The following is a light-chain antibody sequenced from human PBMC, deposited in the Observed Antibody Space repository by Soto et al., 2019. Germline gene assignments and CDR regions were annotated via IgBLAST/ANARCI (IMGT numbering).Light chain of an antibody. CDR2: GAS. J-gene: IGKJ1*01. CDR1: QSVDID. CDR3: QQYRGWPRT. Sequence: EIVLTQSPGTLSVSPGERVTLSCRASQSVDIDLAWYQQKPGQAPRLLIYGASTRATDMPGRFRGSGAGAEFTLTISILQSEDSAVYYCQQYRGWPRTFGQGTKVEIK. V-gene: IGKV3D-15*01.